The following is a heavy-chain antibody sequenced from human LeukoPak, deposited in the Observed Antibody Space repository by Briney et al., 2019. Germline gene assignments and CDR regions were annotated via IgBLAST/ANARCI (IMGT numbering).Heavy chain of an antibody. Sequence: SETLSLTCAVYGGSFSGYYWSWIRQPPGKGLEWIGEINHSGSTNYNPSLKSRVTISVDTSKNQFSLKLSSVTAADTAVYYCARSDSGSYSPHDYWGQGTLVTVSS. CDR3: ARSDSGSYSPHDY. CDR2: INHSGST. V-gene: IGHV4-34*01. J-gene: IGHJ4*02. D-gene: IGHD1-26*01. CDR1: GGSFSGYY.